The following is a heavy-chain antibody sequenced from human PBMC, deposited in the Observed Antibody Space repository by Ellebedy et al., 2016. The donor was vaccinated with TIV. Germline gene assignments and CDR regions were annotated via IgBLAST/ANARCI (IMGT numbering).Heavy chain of an antibody. Sequence: GESLKISCSASGFTFSSFSMNWVRQAPGKGLEWVSYIPRDSDAMSYADSVKGRFTISRDNAKNSLYLQMNSLRAEDTAVYYCVRDLHWSYFDWGQGTLVTVSS. CDR1: GFTFSSFS. D-gene: IGHD1-26*01. V-gene: IGHV3-48*04. CDR2: IPRDSDAM. J-gene: IGHJ4*02. CDR3: VRDLHWSYFD.